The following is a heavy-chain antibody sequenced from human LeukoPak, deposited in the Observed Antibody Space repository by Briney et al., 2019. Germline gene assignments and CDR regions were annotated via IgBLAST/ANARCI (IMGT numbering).Heavy chain of an antibody. J-gene: IGHJ4*02. V-gene: IGHV3-23*01. D-gene: IGHD1-26*01. CDR2: ISGSGYNT. Sequence: GGSLRLSCGVSGFTFSSYVMSWVRQAPGKGLEWVSVISGSGYNTDYADSVKSRFTISRDNYRLYLQMNSLRSEDTAVYYCAKHSGSYFVYYFDYWGQGTLVTVSS. CDR1: GFTFSSYV. CDR3: AKHSGSYFVYYFDY.